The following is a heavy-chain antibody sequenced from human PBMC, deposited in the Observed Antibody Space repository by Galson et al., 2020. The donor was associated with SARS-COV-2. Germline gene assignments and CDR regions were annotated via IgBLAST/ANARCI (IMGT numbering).Heavy chain of an antibody. D-gene: IGHD7-27*01. CDR2: IKPDGSDN. CDR3: SRGHWGRDY. V-gene: IGHV3-7*04. Sequence: GESLKISCVGSGFTFSSHWMSWVRQAPGRGLEWVADIKPDGSDNYYVDSVKGRFTIARDNAKNSVYLQMNSLGAEDTAVYYCSRGHWGRDYWGQGTLVTVSS. J-gene: IGHJ4*02. CDR1: GFTFSSHW.